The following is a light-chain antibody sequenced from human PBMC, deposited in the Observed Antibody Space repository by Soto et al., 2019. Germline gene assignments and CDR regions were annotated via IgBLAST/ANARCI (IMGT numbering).Light chain of an antibody. V-gene: IGLV1-40*01. CDR1: SSNIGAGYD. CDR2: GNS. CDR3: QSYDSSLSGSV. Sequence: QSVLTQPPSVSGAPGQRVTISCTGSSSNIGAGYDVHWYQQLPGTAPKLLIYGNSNRPSGVPDRFSGSKSGTSASLAITGLQAADEADYYGQSYDSSLSGSVFGGGTEVTVL. J-gene: IGLJ3*02.